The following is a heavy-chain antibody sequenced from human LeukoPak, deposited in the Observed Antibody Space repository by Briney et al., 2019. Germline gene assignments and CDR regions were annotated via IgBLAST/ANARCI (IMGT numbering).Heavy chain of an antibody. CDR3: AKDHLDYGGNWTKSWFDP. V-gene: IGHV3-30*18. Sequence: GGSLRLSCAASGFTFSSYWMSWVRQAPGKGLEWVAVISYGGSNKYYADSVKGRFTISRDNSKNTLYLQMNSLRAGDTDVYYCAKDHLDYGGNWTKSWFDPWGQGTLVTVSS. J-gene: IGHJ5*02. D-gene: IGHD4-23*01. CDR1: GFTFSSYW. CDR2: ISYGGSNK.